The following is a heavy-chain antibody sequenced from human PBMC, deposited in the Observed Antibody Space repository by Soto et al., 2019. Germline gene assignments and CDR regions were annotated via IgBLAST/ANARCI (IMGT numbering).Heavy chain of an antibody. CDR1: GLTLTRYS. J-gene: IGHJ4*02. CDR2: ISSTTNYI. Sequence: EVQLVESGGGLVKPGGSLRLSCAASGLTLTRYSMNWVRQAPGKGLEWVSSISSTTNYIYYGDSMKGRFTISRDNAKNSLYLEMNSLRAEDTAVYYCARESEDLTSNFDYWGQGTLVTVSS. CDR3: ARESEDLTSNFDY. V-gene: IGHV3-21*06.